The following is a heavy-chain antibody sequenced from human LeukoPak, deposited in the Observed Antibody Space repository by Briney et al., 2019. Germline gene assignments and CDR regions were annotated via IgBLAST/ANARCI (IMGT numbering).Heavy chain of an antibody. J-gene: IGHJ4*02. CDR1: GGSISSYY. Sequence: PSETLSLTCTVSGGSISSYYWSWIRQPPGKGLEWIGYIYYSGSTNYNPSLKSRVTISVDTYKNQFSLKLRSVTAADTAVYYCARHMGLGYSYGYPYFDYWGQGTLVTVSS. D-gene: IGHD5-18*01. V-gene: IGHV4-59*08. CDR3: ARHMGLGYSYGYPYFDY. CDR2: IYYSGST.